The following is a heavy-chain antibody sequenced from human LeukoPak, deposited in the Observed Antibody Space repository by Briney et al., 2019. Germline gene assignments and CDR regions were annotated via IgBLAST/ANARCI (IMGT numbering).Heavy chain of an antibody. CDR3: ARDRRGTIFGVVTERPYYYYYYYMDV. V-gene: IGHV1-69*05. D-gene: IGHD3-3*01. CDR1: GGTFSSYA. CDR2: IIPIFGTA. J-gene: IGHJ6*03. Sequence: SVKVSCKASGGTFSSYAISWVRQAPGQGLEWMGRIIPIFGTANYAQKFQGRVTITTDESTSTAYMELSSLRSEDTAVYYCARDRRGTIFGVVTERPYYYYYYYMDVWGKGTMVTVSS.